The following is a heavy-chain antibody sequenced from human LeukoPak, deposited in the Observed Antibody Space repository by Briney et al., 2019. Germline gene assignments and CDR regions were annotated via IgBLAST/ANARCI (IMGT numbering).Heavy chain of an antibody. J-gene: IGHJ6*03. CDR3: ARASREVVRGSFTRRYYYYYMDV. Sequence: GGSLRLSCAASGFTFSSYWMSWVRQAPGKGLEWVANIKQDGSEKYYVDSVKGRFTISRDNAKNSLYLQMNSLRAEDTAVYYCARASREVVRGSFTRRYYYYYMDVWGKGTTVTISS. CDR2: IKQDGSEK. D-gene: IGHD3-16*01. V-gene: IGHV3-7*04. CDR1: GFTFSSYW.